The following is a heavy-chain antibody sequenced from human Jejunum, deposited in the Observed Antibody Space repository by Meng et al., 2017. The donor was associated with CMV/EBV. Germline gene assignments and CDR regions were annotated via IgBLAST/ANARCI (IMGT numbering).Heavy chain of an antibody. CDR3: ARTGIGARQFDY. D-gene: IGHD6-6*01. J-gene: IGHJ4*02. Sequence: KYYIYILTNVGIGCLRQTPGRGLEWMRWISADNGNTDYAQNLQGRVTMTTDTSTSTAYMELGSLRSDDTAVYYCARTGIGARQFDYWGQGILVTVSS. CDR1: IYILTNVG. V-gene: IGHV1-18*01. CDR2: ISADNGNT.